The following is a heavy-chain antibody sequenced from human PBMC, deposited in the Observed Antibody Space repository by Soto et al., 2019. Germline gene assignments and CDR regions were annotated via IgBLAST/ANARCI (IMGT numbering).Heavy chain of an antibody. CDR1: GYTFTSYG. J-gene: IGHJ3*02. Sequence: ASVKVSCKASGYTFTSYGISWVRQAPGQGLEWMGWISAYNGNTNYAQKHQGRVTMTTDTSTSTAYMELRSLRSDDTAVYYCTRDHIVLMVYAIEDAFDIWGQGTMVTVSS. V-gene: IGHV1-18*01. D-gene: IGHD2-8*01. CDR2: ISAYNGNT. CDR3: TRDHIVLMVYAIEDAFDI.